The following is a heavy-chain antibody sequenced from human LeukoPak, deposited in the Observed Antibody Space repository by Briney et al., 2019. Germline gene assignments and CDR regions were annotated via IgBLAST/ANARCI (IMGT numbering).Heavy chain of an antibody. D-gene: IGHD3-3*01. CDR2: INHSGST. Sequence: SETLSLTCAVYGGSFSGYYWSWIRQPPGKGLEWIGEINHSGSTNYNPSLKSRVTISVDTSKNQFSLKLSSVTAADTAVYYCASRRFWSGYYWGQGTLVTVSS. CDR1: GGSFSGYY. CDR3: ASRRFWSGYY. V-gene: IGHV4-34*01. J-gene: IGHJ4*02.